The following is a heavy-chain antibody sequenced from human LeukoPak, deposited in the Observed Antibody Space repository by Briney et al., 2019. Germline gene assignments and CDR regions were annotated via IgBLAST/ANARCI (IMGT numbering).Heavy chain of an antibody. V-gene: IGHV1-8*01. D-gene: IGHD6-19*01. CDR1: GYTFTSYD. J-gene: IGHJ4*02. CDR3: ARRRQWLARFTFDY. Sequence: GASVKVSCKASGYTFTSYDINWVRQATGQGLEWMGWMNPNSRNTGYAQKFQGRVTMTRNTSISTAYMELSSLRSEDTAVYYCARRRQWLARFTFDYWGQGTLVTVSS. CDR2: MNPNSRNT.